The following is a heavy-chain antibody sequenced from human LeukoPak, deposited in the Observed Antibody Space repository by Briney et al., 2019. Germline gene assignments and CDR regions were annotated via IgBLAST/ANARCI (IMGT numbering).Heavy chain of an antibody. CDR3: VRDLVLRFLAAPAQVDY. CDR2: ISSSGSTI. Sequence: GGSLRLSCAASGFTFSDYYMSWIRQAPGKGLEWVSYISSSGSTIYYADSVKGRFTISRDNAKNSLYLQMDSLRAEDTAVYYWVRDLVLRFLAAPAQVDYWGQGTLVTVSS. J-gene: IGHJ4*02. CDR1: GFTFSDYY. D-gene: IGHD3-3*01. V-gene: IGHV3-11*01.